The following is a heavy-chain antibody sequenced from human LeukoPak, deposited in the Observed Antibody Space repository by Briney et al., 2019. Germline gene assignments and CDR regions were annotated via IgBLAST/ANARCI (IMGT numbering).Heavy chain of an antibody. CDR3: AKDGAPYSGYGGFDY. Sequence: GGSLRLSWAASGFTFDDYTMHWVRQAPGKGLEWVSLISWDGGSTYYADSVKGRFTISRDNSKNSLYLQMNSLRTEDTALYYCAKDGAPYSGYGGFDYWGQGTLVTVSS. V-gene: IGHV3-43*01. D-gene: IGHD5-12*01. CDR1: GFTFDDYT. J-gene: IGHJ4*02. CDR2: ISWDGGST.